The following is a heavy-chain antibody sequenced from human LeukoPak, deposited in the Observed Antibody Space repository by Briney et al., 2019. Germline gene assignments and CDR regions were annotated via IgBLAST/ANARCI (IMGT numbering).Heavy chain of an antibody. Sequence: ASVKVSCKASGYTFTSYGINWVRQATGQGLEWMGWMNPNSGNTGYAQKFQGRVTITRNTSISTAYMELSSLRSEDTAVYYCARSSGLYNWFDPWGQGTLVTVSS. J-gene: IGHJ5*02. CDR3: ARSSGLYNWFDP. CDR1: GYTFTSYG. CDR2: MNPNSGNT. V-gene: IGHV1-8*03.